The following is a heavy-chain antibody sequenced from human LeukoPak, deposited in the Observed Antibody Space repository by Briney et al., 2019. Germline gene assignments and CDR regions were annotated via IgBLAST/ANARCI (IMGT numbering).Heavy chain of an antibody. D-gene: IGHD1-26*01. CDR3: VKNMVLIIVGAAAEY. J-gene: IGHJ4*02. CDR1: GFTFSTFA. Sequence: GGSLRLSCSAPGFTFSTFAMHWGRQAPGKGLEYVSAISDNGGSTDYADSVRGRFTISRDNSKNTLYLQMSSLRTEDTAVYYCVKNMVLIIVGAAAEYWGQGTLVTVSS. V-gene: IGHV3-64D*09. CDR2: ISDNGGST.